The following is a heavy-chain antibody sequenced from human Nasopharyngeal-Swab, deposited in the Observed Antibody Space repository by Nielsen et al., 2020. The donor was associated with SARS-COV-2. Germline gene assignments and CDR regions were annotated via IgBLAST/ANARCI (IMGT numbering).Heavy chain of an antibody. Sequence: WGSLRLSCAASGFTFSSYGMHWVRQAPGKGLEWVAVISYDGSNKNYADSVKGRFTISRDNSKNTLYLQMNSLRAEDTAVYYCAREAQTGYSSGWRYYYYGMDVWGQGTTVTVSS. V-gene: IGHV3-30*03. D-gene: IGHD6-19*01. CDR1: GFTFSSYG. CDR3: AREAQTGYSSGWRYYYYGMDV. CDR2: ISYDGSNK. J-gene: IGHJ6*02.